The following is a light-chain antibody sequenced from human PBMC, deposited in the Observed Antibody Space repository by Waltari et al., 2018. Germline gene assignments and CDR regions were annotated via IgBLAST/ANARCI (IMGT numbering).Light chain of an antibody. CDR3: HQFTTSPWT. J-gene: IGKJ1*01. Sequence: DIVLTQSPATLSLSPGERATLSCRASQGVNNNYLAWYQHKPGQPPRLLIYSTSSRATDTPNRFSGSGSGTDFTLTISGLEPEDVAVYYCHQFTTSPWTFGQGTRVDIK. V-gene: IGKV3-20*01. CDR2: STS. CDR1: QGVNNNY.